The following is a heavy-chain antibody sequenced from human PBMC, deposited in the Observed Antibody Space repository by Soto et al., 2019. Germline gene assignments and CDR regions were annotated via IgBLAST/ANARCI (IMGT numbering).Heavy chain of an antibody. Sequence: GGVLRLSLETPGLTVSSHSMNWVRQAPGKGLEWVSVIYSGGRTYYTDSVKGRFTIPRDNSKNTVYLQMNSLRAEDTAVYYCAREGRIFSKDYYHHYLLAVCGQGSTVPVSS. CDR3: AREGRIFSKDYYHHYLLAV. D-gene: IGHD3-3*02. V-gene: IGHV3-66*01. J-gene: IGHJ6*02. CDR1: GLTVSSHS. CDR2: IYSGGRT.